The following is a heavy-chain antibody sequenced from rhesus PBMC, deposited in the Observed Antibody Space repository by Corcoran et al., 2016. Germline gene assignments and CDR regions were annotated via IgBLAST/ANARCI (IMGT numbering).Heavy chain of an antibody. CDR3: ARQGVYSHYDFSY. V-gene: IGHV1S2*01. Sequence: QVQLVQSGAEVKKPGSSVKVSCKASGYTFTDYYMHWVRQAPRQGLERMGINNPNKGKTKHAKKFQARVNRTRDTSTRTAYMERISLRSEDTAVYYCARQGVYSHYDFSYWGQGVLVTVSS. CDR1: GYTFTDYY. D-gene: IGHD4-23*01. J-gene: IGHJ4*01. CDR2: NNPNKGKT.